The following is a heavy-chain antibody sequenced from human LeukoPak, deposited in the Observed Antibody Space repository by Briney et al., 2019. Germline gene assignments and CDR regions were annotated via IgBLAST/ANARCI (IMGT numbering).Heavy chain of an antibody. D-gene: IGHD2-15*01. CDR3: ARGRRGSGGTRYFDY. Sequence: SETLSLTCTVSGGSISSSSYYWGWIRQPPGKGLEWIGSIYYSGSTYYNPSLKSRVTISVDTSKNQFSLKLSSVTAADTAVYYCARGRRGSGGTRYFDYWGQGTLVTVSS. CDR2: IYYSGST. J-gene: IGHJ4*02. V-gene: IGHV4-39*01. CDR1: GGSISSSSYY.